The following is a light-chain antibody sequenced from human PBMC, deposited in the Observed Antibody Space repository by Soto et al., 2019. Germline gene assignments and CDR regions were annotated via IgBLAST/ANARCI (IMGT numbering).Light chain of an antibody. CDR1: SSYVGAYNF. CDR3: CSYADTYVE. V-gene: IGLV2-11*01. CDR2: DVD. J-gene: IGLJ2*01. Sequence: QSVLTQPRSVSGSPGQSVAISCTGTSSYVGAYNFVSWYQQHPGKAPKLMIYDVDKRPSGVPDRFSGSKSGNTASLTISGLQAEDEADYYCCSYADTYVELGGGTKLTVL.